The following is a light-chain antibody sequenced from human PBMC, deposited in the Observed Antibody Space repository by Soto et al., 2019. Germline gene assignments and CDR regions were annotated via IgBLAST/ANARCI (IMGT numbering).Light chain of an antibody. V-gene: IGLV1-36*01. Sequence: QPVLTQPPSVSEAPGQRVTISCSGSNVGNKPVNCYQQLPGKAPKVLLYYDYMLSSGVSDRFSGSKSGTSASLAISGLQYDDEGDYFCAIWDDSVDGWVFGGGTKLTVL. CDR2: YDY. CDR1: NVGNKP. CDR3: AIWDDSVDGWV. J-gene: IGLJ3*02.